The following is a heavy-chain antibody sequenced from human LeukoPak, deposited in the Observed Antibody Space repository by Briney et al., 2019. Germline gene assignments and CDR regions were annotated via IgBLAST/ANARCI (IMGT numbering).Heavy chain of an antibody. Sequence: SETLSLTCAVYGGSFSGYYWSWIRQPPGKGLEWIGEINHSGSTNYNPSLKSRVTISVDTSKNQFSLKLSSVTAADTAVYYCASLRAVVPATYYYHYYYMDVWGEGTTVTVSS. J-gene: IGHJ6*03. CDR1: GGSFSGYY. CDR2: INHSGST. D-gene: IGHD2-2*01. CDR3: ASLRAVVPATYYYHYYYMDV. V-gene: IGHV4-34*01.